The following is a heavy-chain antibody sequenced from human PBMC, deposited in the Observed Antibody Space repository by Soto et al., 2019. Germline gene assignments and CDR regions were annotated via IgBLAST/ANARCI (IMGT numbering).Heavy chain of an antibody. CDR2: IIPIFGTA. CDR3: ARDYGHDCSGGSCYFYF. CDR1: GGTCSSYA. D-gene: IGHD2-15*01. J-gene: IGHJ4*02. V-gene: IGHV1-69*01. Sequence: QVQLVQSGAEVKKPGSSVKVSCKASGGTCSSYAISWVRQAPGQGLEWMGGIIPIFGTANYAQKFQGRVTITADESTSTAHMELSSLRSEDTAVYYCARDYGHDCSGGSCYFYFWGQGTLVTVSS.